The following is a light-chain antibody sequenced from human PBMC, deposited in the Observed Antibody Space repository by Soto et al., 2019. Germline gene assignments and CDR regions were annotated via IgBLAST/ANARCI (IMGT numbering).Light chain of an antibody. CDR3: QQRSDWPS. V-gene: IGKV3D-20*02. Sequence: EVVLTQSPGTLSLSPGERATLSCRASQTFSNSFLSWFQQIPGQAPRLLIYGASMRATGIPDRFSGSGSGTDFTLTIRSLEPEDFAIYYCQQRSDWPSFGQGTRLEIK. J-gene: IGKJ5*01. CDR2: GAS. CDR1: QTFSNSF.